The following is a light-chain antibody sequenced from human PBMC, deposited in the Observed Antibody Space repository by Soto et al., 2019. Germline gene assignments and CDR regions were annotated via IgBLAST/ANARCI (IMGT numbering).Light chain of an antibody. J-gene: IGKJ2*01. CDR1: HSAGGN. V-gene: IGKV3-15*01. Sequence: EIVMTQSPATLSVSPGERVTLSCRATHSAGGNLAWYQQTPGQAPRLLIYDASTRATGIPARFSGSGSGTEFTLTISSLQSEDFAVYFCQQYNNWPPYTFGQGTKLEIK. CDR3: QQYNNWPPYT. CDR2: DAS.